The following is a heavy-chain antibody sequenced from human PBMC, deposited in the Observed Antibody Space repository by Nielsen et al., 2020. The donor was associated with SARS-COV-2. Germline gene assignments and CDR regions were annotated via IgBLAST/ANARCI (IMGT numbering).Heavy chain of an antibody. D-gene: IGHD3-16*01. CDR2: IKQDGSEK. V-gene: IGHV3-7*01. J-gene: IGHJ3*02. Sequence: GESLKISCAASGFTFSSYWMNWVRQAPGKGLEWVANIKQDGSEKYYGDSVKGRFTISRDNSRNTLYLQMNSLRAEDTAVYYCARGAAASQDDDPFAIWGQGTMVTVSS. CDR3: ARGAAASQDDDPFAI. CDR1: GFTFSSYW.